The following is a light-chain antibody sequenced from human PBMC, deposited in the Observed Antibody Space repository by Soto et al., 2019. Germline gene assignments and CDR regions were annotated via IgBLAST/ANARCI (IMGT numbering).Light chain of an antibody. CDR1: QSVNSN. CDR2: DAS. CDR3: HQYNFRPPLT. Sequence: EIVMTQSPATLSVSPGERATLSCRASQSVNSNLAWYRQKPDQAPRLLISDASTRATGVPARLSGSGSGTAFTPTTSSLPSEDSGIYYCHQYNFRPPLTFGGGTKVEIK. V-gene: IGKV3-15*01. J-gene: IGKJ4*01.